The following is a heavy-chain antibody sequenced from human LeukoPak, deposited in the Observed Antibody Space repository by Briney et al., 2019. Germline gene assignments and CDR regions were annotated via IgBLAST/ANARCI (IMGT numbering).Heavy chain of an antibody. CDR1: GGSFSGYY. CDR2: IYYSGST. CDR3: ARDRPFYGMDV. V-gene: IGHV4-31*11. J-gene: IGHJ6*02. Sequence: SETLSLTCAVYGGSFSGYYWSWIRQHPGKGLEWIGYIYYSGSTYYNPSLKSRVTISVDTSKNQFSLKLSSVTAADTAVYYCARDRPFYGMDVWGQGTTVTVSS.